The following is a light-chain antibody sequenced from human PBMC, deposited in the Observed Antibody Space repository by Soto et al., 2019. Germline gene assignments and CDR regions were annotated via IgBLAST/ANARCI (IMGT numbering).Light chain of an antibody. CDR1: SSDVGGYNY. CDR3: TSYTSSSTWV. J-gene: IGLJ3*02. Sequence: QSVLTQPASVSGSPGQSITISCTGTSSDVGGYNYFSWYQQHPGKAPKLLIYEVSNRPSGVFNRFSGSESGNTASLTSSGLQAEDEADYYCTSYTSSSTWVFGGGTKLTVL. V-gene: IGLV2-14*01. CDR2: EVS.